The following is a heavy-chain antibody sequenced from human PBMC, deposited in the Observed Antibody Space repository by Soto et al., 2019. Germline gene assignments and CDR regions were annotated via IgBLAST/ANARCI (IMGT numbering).Heavy chain of an antibody. Sequence: ASVKVSCKASGGTFSSYAISWVRQAPGQGLEWMGGIIPIFGTANYAQKFQGRVTITADESTSTAYMELSSLRSEDTAVYYCARDLRYYYDSSGSNWFDPWGQGTLVTVS. D-gene: IGHD3-22*01. CDR3: ARDLRYYYDSSGSNWFDP. J-gene: IGHJ5*02. CDR2: IIPIFGTA. V-gene: IGHV1-69*13. CDR1: GGTFSSYA.